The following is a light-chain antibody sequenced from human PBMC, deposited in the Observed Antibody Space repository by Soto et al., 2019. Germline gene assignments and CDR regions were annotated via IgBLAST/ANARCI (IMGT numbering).Light chain of an antibody. CDR3: QQYDNLPIT. CDR1: QDISNY. Sequence: DIPMTQSPSSLSASVGDRVTITCQASQDISNYLNWYQQKPGKAPKLLIYDASNLETGVPSRFSGSGSGTDFTFTISSLQPEDIATYYWQQYDNLPITVGQGTRLEIK. V-gene: IGKV1-33*01. CDR2: DAS. J-gene: IGKJ5*01.